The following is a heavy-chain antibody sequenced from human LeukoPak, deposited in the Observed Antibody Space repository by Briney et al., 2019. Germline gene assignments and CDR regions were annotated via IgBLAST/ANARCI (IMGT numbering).Heavy chain of an antibody. D-gene: IGHD5/OR15-5a*01. Sequence: KPSQTLSLTCTVSGGSISSGGYYWSWIRQHPGKGLEWIGYIYYSGSTYYNPSLKSRVTISVDTSKNQFSLKLTSVTAADTALYYCARERMSTGDPFDIWGQGTMVTVSS. V-gene: IGHV4-31*03. CDR3: ARERMSTGDPFDI. CDR2: IYYSGST. J-gene: IGHJ3*02. CDR1: GGSISSGGYY.